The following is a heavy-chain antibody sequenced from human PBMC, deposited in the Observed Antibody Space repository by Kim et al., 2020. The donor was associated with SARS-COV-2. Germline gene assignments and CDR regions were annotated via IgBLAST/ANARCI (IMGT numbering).Heavy chain of an antibody. V-gene: IGHV3-74*01. CDR3: AREAQFGELFRTPDY. J-gene: IGHJ4*02. D-gene: IGHD3-10*01. CDR2: INSDGSST. CDR1: GFTFSSYW. Sequence: GGSLRLSCAASGFTFSSYWMHWVRQAPGKGLVWVSRINSDGSSTSYADSVKGRFTISRDNAKNTLYLQMNSLRAEDTAVYYCAREAQFGELFRTPDYWGQGTLVTVSS.